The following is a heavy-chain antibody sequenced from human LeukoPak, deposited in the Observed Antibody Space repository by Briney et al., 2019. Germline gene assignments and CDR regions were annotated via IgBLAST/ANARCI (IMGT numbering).Heavy chain of an antibody. CDR1: GYTFPSYS. V-gene: IGHV1-18*01. D-gene: IGHD6-6*01. Sequence: ASVKVSCKASGYTFPSYSINWVRQAPGQGLEWMGWISTYNGNTNYAQKLQGRVTTTTDTSTSTAYMELRSLRSDDTAVYYCAKDRWRDGSSSFDNWGQGTLVTVSS. CDR2: ISTYNGNT. J-gene: IGHJ4*02. CDR3: AKDRWRDGSSSFDN.